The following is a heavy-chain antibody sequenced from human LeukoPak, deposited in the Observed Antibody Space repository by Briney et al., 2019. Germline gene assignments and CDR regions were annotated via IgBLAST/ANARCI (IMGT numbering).Heavy chain of an antibody. V-gene: IGHV3-23*01. D-gene: IGHD1-26*01. CDR1: GFTFSTYA. CDR3: ARGVKWKLPIGY. CDR2: ISGSGVST. Sequence: GGSLRLSCAASGFTFSTYAMSWVRQAPGKGLEWVSAISGSGVSTYYADSVKGRFTISRDSSKNTLYLQMNSLRAEDTAVYYCARGVKWKLPIGYWGQGTLVTVSS. J-gene: IGHJ4*02.